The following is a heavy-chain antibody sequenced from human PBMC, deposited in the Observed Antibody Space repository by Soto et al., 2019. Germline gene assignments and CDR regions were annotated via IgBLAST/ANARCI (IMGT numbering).Heavy chain of an antibody. Sequence: GESLKISCKGSGYSFTIYCIGWVLQMPGKGLEWMGIIYPGDSDTRYSPSFQGQVTISADKSISTAYLQWSSLKASDTAMYYCARTLDYITWIDYWGQGTLVTVSS. CDR2: IYPGDSDT. J-gene: IGHJ4*02. D-gene: IGHD4-4*01. CDR3: ARTLDYITWIDY. V-gene: IGHV5-51*01. CDR1: GYSFTIYC.